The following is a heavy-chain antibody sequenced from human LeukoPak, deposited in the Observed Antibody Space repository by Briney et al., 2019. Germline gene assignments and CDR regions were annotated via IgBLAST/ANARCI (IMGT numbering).Heavy chain of an antibody. J-gene: IGHJ4*02. V-gene: IGHV4-59*01. CDR1: GGSISTYY. D-gene: IGHD4-11*01. CDR2: IYYSGST. Sequence: SETLSLTCAVSGGSISTYYWSWIRQPPGKGLEWIGYIYYSGSTNYNPSLKSRVTILLDTSKSQFSLKLSSVTAADTAVYYCARSRRSTVTIDLDYWGQGTLVTVSS. CDR3: ARSRRSTVTIDLDY.